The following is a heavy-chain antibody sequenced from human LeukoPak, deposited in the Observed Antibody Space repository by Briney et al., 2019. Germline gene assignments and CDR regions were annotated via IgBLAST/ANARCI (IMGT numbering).Heavy chain of an antibody. D-gene: IGHD5-18*01. V-gene: IGHV4-59*01. CDR3: ASRASDTAMIDYYYYMDV. CDR1: GGSISSYY. Sequence: PSETLSLTCTVSGGSISSYYWSWIRQPPGKGLEWIGYIYYSGSTNYNPSLKSRVTISVDTSKNQSSLKLSSVTAADTAVYYCASRASDTAMIDYYYYMDVWGKGTTVTVSS. CDR2: IYYSGST. J-gene: IGHJ6*03.